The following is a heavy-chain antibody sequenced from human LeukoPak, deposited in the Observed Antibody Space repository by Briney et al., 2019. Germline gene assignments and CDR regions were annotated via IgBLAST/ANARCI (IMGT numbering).Heavy chain of an antibody. CDR3: ARVRDTHGYGYYYYYGMDV. CDR1: VYTFTNYD. CDR2: MNTSTGNT. V-gene: IGHV1-8*01. J-gene: IGHJ6*02. Sequence: ASVTVSCKSSVYTFTNYDINWVRQATGQGLEWVGCMNTSTGNTGYAQKFQGRVTLTRNTSISTAYMELSSLRSEDTAVYYCARVRDTHGYGYYYYYGMDVWGQGTTVTVSS. D-gene: IGHD3-22*01.